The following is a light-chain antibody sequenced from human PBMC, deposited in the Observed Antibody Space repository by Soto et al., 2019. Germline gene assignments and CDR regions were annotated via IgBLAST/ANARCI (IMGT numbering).Light chain of an antibody. CDR1: QDSGNY. CDR2: DAS. CDR3: QQYDTLPYT. Sequence: DIQMTQSPSSLSASVGDRVTITCQASQDSGNYLNWYQQRPGKAPKLLIYDASNLETGVPSRFSGSGSGTDFTFTISSLQPGDIATYYCQQYDTLPYTLGQGTKLEIK. V-gene: IGKV1-33*01. J-gene: IGKJ2*01.